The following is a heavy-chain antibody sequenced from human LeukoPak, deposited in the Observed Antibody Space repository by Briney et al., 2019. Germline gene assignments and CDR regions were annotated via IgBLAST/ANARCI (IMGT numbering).Heavy chain of an antibody. V-gene: IGHV4-30-4*01. CDR1: GGSISSGDYY. D-gene: IGHD6-13*01. CDR3: ARFSSTVLDAFDI. Sequence: PSQTLSLTCTVSGGSISSGDYYWSWIRQPPGKGLEWIGYIYYSGSTYYNPTLKSRVTISVDTSKNQFSLKLSSVTAADTAVYYCARFSSTVLDAFDIWGQGTMVTVSS. J-gene: IGHJ3*02. CDR2: IYYSGST.